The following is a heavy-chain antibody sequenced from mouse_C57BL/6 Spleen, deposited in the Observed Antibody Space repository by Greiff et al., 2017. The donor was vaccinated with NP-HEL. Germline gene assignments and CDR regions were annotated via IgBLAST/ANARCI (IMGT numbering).Heavy chain of an antibody. V-gene: IGHV1-18*01. J-gene: IGHJ3*01. CDR2: INPNNGGT. Sequence: EVQLQQSGPELVKPGASVKIPCKASGYTFTDYNMDWVKQSHGKSLEWIGDINPNNGGTIYNQKFKGKATLTVDKSSSTAYMEIRSLTSEDTAVYYCARLSYDAFAYWGQGTLVTVSA. D-gene: IGHD2-12*01. CDR1: GYTFTDYN. CDR3: ARLSYDAFAY.